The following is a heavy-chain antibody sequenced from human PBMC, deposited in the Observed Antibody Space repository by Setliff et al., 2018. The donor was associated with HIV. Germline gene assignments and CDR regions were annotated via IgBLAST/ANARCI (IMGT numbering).Heavy chain of an antibody. D-gene: IGHD6-6*01. J-gene: IGHJ6*03. CDR1: GGSINTYS. CDR3: AGEAWTSYRSSSGYYYYYMDV. CDR2: FYTSGST. V-gene: IGHV4-4*07. Sequence: SETLSLTCTVSGGSINTYSCSWIRQPAGKGLEWIGRFYTSGSTNYNPSLKSRVTMSIDTSKNQFSLKLRSVTAADTAVYYCAGEAWTSYRSSSGYYYYYMDVWGKGTTVTVSS.